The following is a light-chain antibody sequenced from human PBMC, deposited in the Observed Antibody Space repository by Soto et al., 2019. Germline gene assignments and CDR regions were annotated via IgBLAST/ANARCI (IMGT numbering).Light chain of an antibody. CDR1: QSVSSN. CDR3: QQYGSSPTT. CDR2: GAS. Sequence: ILMTQAPATRSVSPGEVATLSWRASQSVSSNLAWYQQKPGQAPRLLIYGASSRATGIPDRFSGSGSGTDFTLTISRLEPEDLAVYYCQQYGSSPTTFGGGTKV. J-gene: IGKJ4*01. V-gene: IGKV3-20*01.